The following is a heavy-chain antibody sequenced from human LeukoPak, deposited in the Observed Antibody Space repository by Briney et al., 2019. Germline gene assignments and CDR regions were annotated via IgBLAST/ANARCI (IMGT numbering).Heavy chain of an antibody. CDR1: GYTFTSYG. J-gene: IGHJ5*02. CDR3: AVVYAAWFDP. V-gene: IGHV1-18*01. Sequence: ASVKVSCKASGYTFTSYGISSVRQAPGQGLEWMGWISAYHGNTNYAQKLQGRVTMTTDTSTSTAYMELRSLRSDDTAVYYCAVVYAAWFDPWGQGTLVTVSS. CDR2: ISAYHGNT. D-gene: IGHD2-8*02.